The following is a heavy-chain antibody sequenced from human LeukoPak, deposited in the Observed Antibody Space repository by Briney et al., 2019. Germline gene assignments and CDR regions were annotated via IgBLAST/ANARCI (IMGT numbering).Heavy chain of an antibody. CDR1: GFTFSSYW. J-gene: IGHJ4*02. V-gene: IGHV3-74*01. CDR3: TRGFWGWEVDY. CDR2: IDTDGSST. Sequence: GGSLRLSCAASGFTFSSYWMHWVRQGPRKGLVWVSRIDTDGSSTNYADSVKGRFTISRDNAKNTLYLQMNSLRADDTAVYYCTRGFWGWEVDYWGQGTLVTVSS. D-gene: IGHD3-3*01.